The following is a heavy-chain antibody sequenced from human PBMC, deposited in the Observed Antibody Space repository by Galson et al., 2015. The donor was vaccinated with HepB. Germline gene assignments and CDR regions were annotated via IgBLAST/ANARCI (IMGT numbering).Heavy chain of an antibody. J-gene: IGHJ4*02. Sequence: SLRLSCAASGFTFSTYAMYWVRQSPVKGLEWLAIISPDGRTTYYADAVRGRFTISRDNSKNTLFLQVDYLGPQDTAAYCCARDFLWNFDFWGRGALVTVSS. CDR3: ARDFLWNFDF. D-gene: IGHD1-1*01. V-gene: IGHV3-30-3*01. CDR2: ISPDGRTT. CDR1: GFTFSTYA.